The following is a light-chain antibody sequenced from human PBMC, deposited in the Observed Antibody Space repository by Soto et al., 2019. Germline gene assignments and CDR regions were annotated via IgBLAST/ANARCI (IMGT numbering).Light chain of an antibody. CDR3: QQYYTFWT. CDR2: DAS. Sequence: KQSPATLSASVGARVTITCRASQSISSWLAWYQQKPGRAPTLLIYDASNLESGVPSRFRGSGSGTEFSLTISSLKADDFATYYCQQYYTFWTFGQGTKVDI. V-gene: IGKV1-5*01. CDR1: QSISSW. J-gene: IGKJ1*01.